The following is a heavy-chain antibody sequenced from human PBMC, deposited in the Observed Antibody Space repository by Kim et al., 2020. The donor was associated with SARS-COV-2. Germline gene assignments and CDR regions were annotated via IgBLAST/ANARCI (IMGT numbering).Heavy chain of an antibody. CDR3: ARDLIGDGNYVWGSYRTY. CDR2: ISSSSSYI. V-gene: IGHV3-21*01. J-gene: IGHJ4*02. CDR1: GFTFSSYS. D-gene: IGHD3-16*02. Sequence: GGSLRLSCAASGFTFSSYSMNWFRQAPGKGLEWVSSISSSSSYIYYADSVKGRFTISRDNAKNSLYLQMNSLRAEDTAVYYCARDLIGDGNYVWGSYRTYWGQGTLVTVSS.